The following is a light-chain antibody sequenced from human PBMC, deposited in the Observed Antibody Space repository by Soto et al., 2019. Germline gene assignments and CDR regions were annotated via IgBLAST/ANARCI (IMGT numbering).Light chain of an antibody. CDR2: GVS. CDR3: SSYTTSSTLDVV. J-gene: IGLJ2*01. V-gene: IGLV2-14*01. Sequence: QSALTQPASVSGSPGQSITISCTGTSSDVGGYNYVSWYQQPPGKAPKLVIYGVSNRPSGVSNRFSGSKSGNTASLIISGLQAEDEADYYCSSYTTSSTLDVVFGGGTKLTVL. CDR1: SSDVGGYNY.